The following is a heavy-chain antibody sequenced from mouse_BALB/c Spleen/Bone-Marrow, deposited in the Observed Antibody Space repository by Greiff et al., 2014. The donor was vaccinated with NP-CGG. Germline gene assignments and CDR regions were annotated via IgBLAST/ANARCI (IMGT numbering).Heavy chain of an antibody. V-gene: IGHV1S81*02. CDR1: GYTFTSYW. CDR3: ARGYFAY. D-gene: IGHD2-14*01. Sequence: VQLQQSGAELVKPGASVKLSCKASGYTFTSYWMHWVKQRPGQGLEWIGEINPSNGRTNYNEKFKSKATLTVDKSSSTAYMQLSSLTSEDSAVHYCARGYFAYWGQGTLVTVSA. J-gene: IGHJ3*01. CDR2: INPSNGRT.